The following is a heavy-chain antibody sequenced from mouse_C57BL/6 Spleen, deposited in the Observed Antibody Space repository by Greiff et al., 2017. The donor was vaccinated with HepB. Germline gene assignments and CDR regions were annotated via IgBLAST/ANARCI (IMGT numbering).Heavy chain of an antibody. V-gene: IGHV1-62-2*01. Sequence: QVQLQQSGAELVKPGASVKLSRKASGYTFTEYTIHWVKQRSGQGLEWIGWFYPGSGSIKYNEKFKDKATLTADKSSSTVYMELSRLTSEDSAVYFCARHPLQLRLREVYAMDYWGQGTSVTVSS. CDR2: FYPGSGSI. D-gene: IGHD3-2*02. J-gene: IGHJ4*01. CDR1: GYTFTEYT. CDR3: ARHPLQLRLREVYAMDY.